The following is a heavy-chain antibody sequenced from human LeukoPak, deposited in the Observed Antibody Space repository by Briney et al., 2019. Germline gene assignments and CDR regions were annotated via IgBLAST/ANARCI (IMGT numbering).Heavy chain of an antibody. Sequence: ASVKVSCKASGYTFTSYDINWVRQATGQGLEWMGWMNPNSGNTGYAQKFQGRVTMTRNTSISTAYMELSSLRSEDTAVYYCARAGDYVWGRYRSYNWFDPWGQGTLVTVSS. D-gene: IGHD3-16*02. CDR2: MNPNSGNT. CDR1: GYTFTSYD. J-gene: IGHJ5*02. V-gene: IGHV1-8*01. CDR3: ARAGDYVWGRYRSYNWFDP.